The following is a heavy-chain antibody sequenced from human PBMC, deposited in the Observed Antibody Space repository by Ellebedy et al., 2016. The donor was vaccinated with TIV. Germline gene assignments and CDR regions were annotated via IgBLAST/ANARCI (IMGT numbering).Heavy chain of an antibody. V-gene: IGHV3-30*18. D-gene: IGHD3-10*01. CDR1: GFTFSSYG. Sequence: GGSLRLSXAASGFTFSSYGMHWVRQAPGKGLEWVAVISYDGSNKYYADSVKGRFTISRDNSKNTLYLQMNSLRAEDTAVYYCAKGLRGEVTPSGLFDYWGQGTLVTVSS. J-gene: IGHJ4*02. CDR2: ISYDGSNK. CDR3: AKGLRGEVTPSGLFDY.